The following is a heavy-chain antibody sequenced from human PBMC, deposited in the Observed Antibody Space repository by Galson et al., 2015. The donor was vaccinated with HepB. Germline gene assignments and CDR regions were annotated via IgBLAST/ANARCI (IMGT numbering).Heavy chain of an antibody. Sequence: SLRLSCAASGFNFSSHGMHWVRQAPGKGLEWLSFLRFDGSETYYRESVKGRFTISRDNSKNTPYLQMDNVRPEDTAVYYCGNGGWGGDCFWGPGTLVTVSS. D-gene: IGHD2-21*01. CDR3: GNGGWGGDCF. CDR2: LRFDGSET. J-gene: IGHJ4*02. CDR1: GFNFSSHG. V-gene: IGHV3-30*02.